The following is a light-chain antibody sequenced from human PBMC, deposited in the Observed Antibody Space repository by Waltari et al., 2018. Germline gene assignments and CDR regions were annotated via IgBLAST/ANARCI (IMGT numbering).Light chain of an antibody. V-gene: IGKV3-15*01. J-gene: IGKJ1*01. Sequence: EIVMTQSTATLSVSPGERATLSCRASQSVRNNFTWYHQKPRQAPRLLIYGASTRVTGSPSRFSCSGSWTEFTLTIISLQSEDFAVYYCQQYNNWPPWTFGQGTKVEIK. CDR1: QSVRNN. CDR3: QQYNNWPPWT. CDR2: GAS.